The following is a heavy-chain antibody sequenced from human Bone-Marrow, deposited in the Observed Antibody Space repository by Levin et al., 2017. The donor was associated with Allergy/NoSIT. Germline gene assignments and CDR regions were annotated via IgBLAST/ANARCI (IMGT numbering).Heavy chain of an antibody. CDR2: IYYSGTT. CDR1: GASISGYY. V-gene: IGHV4-59*01. CDR3: ARLGRVAAAGTYNYHSMDV. D-gene: IGHD6-13*01. J-gene: IGHJ6*03. Sequence: SQTLSLTCTVSGASISGYYWSWIRQPPGRGLEWIGYIYYSGTTNYNPSLKSRITISVDMSKNQFSLKVNSVTAADTAVYYCARLGRVAAAGTYNYHSMDVWGKGTTVTISS.